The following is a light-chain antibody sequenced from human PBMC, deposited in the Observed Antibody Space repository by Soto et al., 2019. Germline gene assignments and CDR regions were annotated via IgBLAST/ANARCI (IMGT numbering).Light chain of an antibody. Sequence: DIQMTQSPSSLSASIGERVTITCRASERIISYLNWYQQKPGKAPKLLISGASTLQSGVPSRFSGRGSGTDFTLAISSLQPEDVGTYYCQQSFRTLLSFGGGTKVEIK. J-gene: IGKJ4*01. V-gene: IGKV1-39*01. CDR1: ERIISY. CDR2: GAS. CDR3: QQSFRTLLS.